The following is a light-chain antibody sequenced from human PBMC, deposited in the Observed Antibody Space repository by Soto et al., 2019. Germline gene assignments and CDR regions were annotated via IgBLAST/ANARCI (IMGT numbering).Light chain of an antibody. J-gene: IGKJ5*01. CDR2: GTS. V-gene: IGKV3-20*01. Sequence: EIVVTQSPATLSVSPGERGTLSCRASPSVSSSYLAWYQQKPGQAPRLLIYGTSSRATGIPDRFSGSGSGTDFTLTISRLEPEDFAVCYCQQYGSSITFGQGTRLEIK. CDR1: PSVSSSY. CDR3: QQYGSSIT.